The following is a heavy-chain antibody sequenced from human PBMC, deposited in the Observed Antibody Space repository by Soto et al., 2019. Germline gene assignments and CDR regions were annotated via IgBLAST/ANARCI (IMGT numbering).Heavy chain of an antibody. D-gene: IGHD3-10*01. Sequence: QVQLQESGPRLVKSSQTLYHTCTVSGGSINSGDYYWSWIRQSPGKGLEWVGYMYYSGITDYNASLKSRITMSMDTSKNQFSLKLNSVTAADTAVYFCARWSGVGVAGMDVWGQGTTVTVSS. J-gene: IGHJ6*02. CDR2: MYYSGIT. CDR1: GGSINSGDYY. CDR3: ARWSGVGVAGMDV. V-gene: IGHV4-30-4*01.